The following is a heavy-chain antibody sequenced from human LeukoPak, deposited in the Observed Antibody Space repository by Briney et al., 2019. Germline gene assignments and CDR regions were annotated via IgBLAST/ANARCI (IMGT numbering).Heavy chain of an antibody. CDR3: ARGVEYSSSSARYYYYYYMDV. CDR1: GGTFSIYA. J-gene: IGHJ6*03. Sequence: SVNVSCKPSGGTFSIYAISWVRQAPGQGREWMGGIIPIFGTANNAQKFQGRVTITTDESRSTAYMELSSLRSEDTAVYYCARGVEYSSSSARYYYYYYMDVWGKGTTVTVSS. V-gene: IGHV1-69*05. CDR2: IIPIFGTA. D-gene: IGHD6-6*01.